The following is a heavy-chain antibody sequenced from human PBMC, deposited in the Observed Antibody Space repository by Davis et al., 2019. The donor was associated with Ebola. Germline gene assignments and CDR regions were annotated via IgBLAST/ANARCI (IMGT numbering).Heavy chain of an antibody. CDR3: GRGGWGITMIVYFDY. D-gene: IGHD3-22*01. J-gene: IGHJ4*02. V-gene: IGHV3-7*04. CDR1: GFTFSSYW. Sequence: GESLKISCAASGFTFSSYWMSWVRQAPGKGLEWVANIKQDGSEKYYVDSVKGRFTISRDNSKNTLYLQMNSLRAEDRAVYYGGRGGWGITMIVYFDYWGQGALVTVSS. CDR2: IKQDGSEK.